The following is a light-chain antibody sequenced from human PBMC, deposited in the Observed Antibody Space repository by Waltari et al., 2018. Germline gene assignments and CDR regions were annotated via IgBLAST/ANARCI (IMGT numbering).Light chain of an antibody. J-gene: IGKJ1*01. CDR1: QSVASYY. Sequence: EIVLTQSPGTLSLSPGERATLSCRTSQSVASYYIAWYQQKPGQAPRLLIYGASSRTTGIPDRFSGGGSGTDFTLTITRLEPEDFADYYCQQYGTSPPWTFGQGTKVEVK. CDR3: QQYGTSPPWT. CDR2: GAS. V-gene: IGKV3-20*01.